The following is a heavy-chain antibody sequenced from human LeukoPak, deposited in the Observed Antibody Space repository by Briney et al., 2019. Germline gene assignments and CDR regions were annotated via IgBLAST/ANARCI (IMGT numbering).Heavy chain of an antibody. CDR3: ARDLPYSGSYYQPSGYYYYMDV. CDR1: GYTFVNYD. Sequence: ASVKVSCKASGYTFVNYDINWVRQAPGQGLEWMGWISTYNGNTNYAQKLQGRVTMATDTSTSTAYMELRSLTSDDTAVYYCARDLPYSGSYYQPSGYYYYMDVWGKGTTVTISS. J-gene: IGHJ6*03. D-gene: IGHD1-26*01. CDR2: ISTYNGNT. V-gene: IGHV1-18*01.